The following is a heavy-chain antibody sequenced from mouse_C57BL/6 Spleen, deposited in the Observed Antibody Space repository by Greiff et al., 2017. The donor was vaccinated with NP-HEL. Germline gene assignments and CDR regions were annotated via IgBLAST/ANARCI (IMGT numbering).Heavy chain of an antibody. J-gene: IGHJ4*01. CDR1: GYTFTSYW. CDR3: ARRDYYYAMDY. CDR2: IDPSDSYT. Sequence: QVHVKQPGAELVMPGASVKLSCKASGYTFTSYWMHWVKQRPGQGLEWIGEIDPSDSYTNYNQKFKGKSTLTVDKSSSTAYMQLSSLTSEDSAVYYCARRDYYYAMDYWGQGTSVTVSS. V-gene: IGHV1-69*01. D-gene: IGHD3-3*01.